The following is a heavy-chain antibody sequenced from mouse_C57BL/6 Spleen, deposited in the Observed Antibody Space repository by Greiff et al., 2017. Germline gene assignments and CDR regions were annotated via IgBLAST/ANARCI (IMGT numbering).Heavy chain of an antibody. CDR1: GYAFSSYW. CDR3: ARATVVAGDWYFDV. CDR2: IYPGDGDT. J-gene: IGHJ1*03. D-gene: IGHD1-1*01. V-gene: IGHV1-80*01. Sequence: VQLQQSGAELVKPGASVKISCKASGYAFSSYWMNWVKQRPGKGLEWIGQIYPGDGDTNYNGKFKGKATLTADKSSSTAYMQLSSLTSEDSAVYFCARATVVAGDWYFDVWGTGTTVTVSS.